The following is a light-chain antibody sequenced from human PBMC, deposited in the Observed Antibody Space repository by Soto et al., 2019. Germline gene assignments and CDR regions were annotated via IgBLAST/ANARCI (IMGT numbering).Light chain of an antibody. CDR1: SSDFGGYNY. V-gene: IGLV2-14*01. CDR3: SSSTSSSTPVV. Sequence: QSALTQPASVSGSPGQSITISCTGTSSDFGGYNYVSWYQQHPGKAPKLMIYDVSNRPSGVSNRFSGSKSGNTASLTISGRQADDEADYYCSSSTSSSTPVVFGGGTKLTVL. CDR2: DVS. J-gene: IGLJ2*01.